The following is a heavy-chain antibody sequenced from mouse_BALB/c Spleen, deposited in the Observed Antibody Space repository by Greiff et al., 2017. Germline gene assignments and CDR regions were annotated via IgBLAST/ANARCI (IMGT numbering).Heavy chain of an antibody. D-gene: IGHD1-1*01. CDR1: GYSFTGYY. Sequence: VQLQQSGPELVKPGASVKISCKASGYSFTGYYMHWVKQSHVKSLEWIGRINPYNGATSYNQNFKDKASLTVDKSSSTAYMELHSLTSEDSAVYYCARGIYYYGSTLFDYWGQGTTLTVSS. CDR3: ARGIYYYGSTLFDY. V-gene: IGHV1-31*01. CDR2: INPYNGAT. J-gene: IGHJ2*01.